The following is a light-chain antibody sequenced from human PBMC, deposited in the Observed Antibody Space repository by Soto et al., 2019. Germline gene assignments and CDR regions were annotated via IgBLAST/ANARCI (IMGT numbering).Light chain of an antibody. J-gene: IGLJ1*01. CDR1: SSDVGGYDS. CDR2: EVS. Sequence: QSALTQPASVSGSPGQSITISCTGTSSDVGGYDSVSWYQQHPGKAPKVMIYEVSNRPSGVSNRFSGSKSGNTASLTISGLQAEDEADYYCSSYTTSSPLVFGTGTKLTVL. V-gene: IGLV2-14*01. CDR3: SSYTTSSPLV.